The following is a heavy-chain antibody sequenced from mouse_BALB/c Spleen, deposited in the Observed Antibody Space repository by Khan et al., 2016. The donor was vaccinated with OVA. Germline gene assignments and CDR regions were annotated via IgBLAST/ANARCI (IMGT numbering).Heavy chain of an antibody. J-gene: IGHJ3*01. V-gene: IGHV3-6*02. CDR2: IRYDGNS. Sequence: EVQLQESGPGLVKPSQSLSLTCSVTGYSITSGYFWNWIRQFPGNKLEWMGYIRYDGNSNYNPSLKNRISITRATSKNQFFLKLNSVTPEDTATYYCARGGSSGPAWFAYWGRGTLVTVSA. D-gene: IGHD3-1*01. CDR1: GYSITSGYF. CDR3: ARGGSSGPAWFAY.